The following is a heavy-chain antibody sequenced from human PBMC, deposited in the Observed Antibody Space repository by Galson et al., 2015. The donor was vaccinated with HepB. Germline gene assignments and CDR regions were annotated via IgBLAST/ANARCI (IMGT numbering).Heavy chain of an antibody. CDR1: GFTFGDYA. Sequence: SLRLSCAASGFTFGDYAMSWFRQAPGKGLEWVGFIRSKAYGGTTEYAASVEGRFTISRDDSKSIAYLQMNSLKTEDTAVYYCTRAGGSGSRKFDYWGQGTLVTVSS. CDR3: TRAGGSGSRKFDY. J-gene: IGHJ4*02. CDR2: IRSKAYGGTT. V-gene: IGHV3-49*03. D-gene: IGHD3-10*01.